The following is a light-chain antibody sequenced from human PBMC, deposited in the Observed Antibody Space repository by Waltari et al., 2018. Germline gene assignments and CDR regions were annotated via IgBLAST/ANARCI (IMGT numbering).Light chain of an antibody. CDR3: QQSNSFPWT. J-gene: IGKJ1*01. CDR1: QDVSKW. V-gene: IGKV1-12*01. CDR2: AAS. Sequence: DIQMTQSPSSVSATVGDRVTITCRASQDVSKWLAWYQQKPGKAPKILRYAASSLQSGVPPRFSGSGSGTDFTLSINSLQREDFATYYCQQSNSFPWTFGHGTKVEIK.